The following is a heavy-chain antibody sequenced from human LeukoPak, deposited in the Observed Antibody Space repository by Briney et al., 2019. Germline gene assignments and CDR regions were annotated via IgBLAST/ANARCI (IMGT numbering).Heavy chain of an antibody. J-gene: IGHJ4*02. V-gene: IGHV3-21*01. D-gene: IGHD2-21*02. CDR1: EFTFSSYS. CDR2: ISSSSSYI. CDR3: ARDYCGGDCYPDY. Sequence: PGGSLRLSCAASEFTFSSYSMNWVRQAPGKGLEWVSSISSSSSYIYYAESVKGRFTISRDNAKNSLYLQMNSLRAEDTAVYYCARDYCGGDCYPDYWGQGTLVTVSS.